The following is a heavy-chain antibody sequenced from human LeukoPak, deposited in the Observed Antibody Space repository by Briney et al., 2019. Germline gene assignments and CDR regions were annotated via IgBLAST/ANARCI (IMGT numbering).Heavy chain of an antibody. D-gene: IGHD4-17*01. J-gene: IGHJ4*02. CDR2: INHSGST. V-gene: IGHV4-34*01. CDR1: GGSFSGYY. CDR3: ARGLTTTVTRQFDY. Sequence: SETLSLTCAVYGGSFSGYYWSWIRQPPGKGLEWIGEINHSGSTNYNPSLKSRVTISVDTSKNQFSLKLSSVTAADTAVYYCARGLTTTVTRQFDYWGQETLVTVSS.